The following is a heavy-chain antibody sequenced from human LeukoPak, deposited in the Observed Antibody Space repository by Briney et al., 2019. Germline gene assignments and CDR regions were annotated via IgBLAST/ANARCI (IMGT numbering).Heavy chain of an antibody. Sequence: GGSLRLSCAASGFTFSSYAVSWVRQAPGKGLEWVSAISGSGGSTYYADSVKGRFTISRDNSKNTLYLQMNSLRAEDTAVYYCAKDPNPSGSYPFDYWGQGTLVTVSS. J-gene: IGHJ4*02. CDR2: ISGSGGST. CDR3: AKDPNPSGSYPFDY. CDR1: GFTFSSYA. V-gene: IGHV3-23*01. D-gene: IGHD1-26*01.